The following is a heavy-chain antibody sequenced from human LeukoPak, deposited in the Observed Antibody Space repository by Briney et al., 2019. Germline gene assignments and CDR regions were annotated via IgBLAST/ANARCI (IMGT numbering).Heavy chain of an antibody. V-gene: IGHV4-34*01. D-gene: IGHD3-10*01. CDR2: ITHNGYT. CDR3: AASGGPINWFDP. Sequence: SETLSLTCAVYGDSFSGYYWTWIRQSPGKGLQWIGEITHNGYTNYNPALKSRVTISIDTSKNEFSLKVSSVTAADMAIYYCAASGGPINWFDPWGQGTLVTVSS. J-gene: IGHJ5*02. CDR1: GDSFSGYY.